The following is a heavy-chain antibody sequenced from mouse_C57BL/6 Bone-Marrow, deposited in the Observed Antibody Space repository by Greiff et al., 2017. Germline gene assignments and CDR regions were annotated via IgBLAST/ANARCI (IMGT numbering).Heavy chain of an antibody. CDR2: LSSGGSYT. CDR1: GFTFSSYG. J-gene: IGHJ2*01. V-gene: IGHV5-6*02. CDR3: VRRGGKYFDY. Sequence: EVKLMESGGDLVKPGGSLKLSCAASGFTFSSYGMSWVRQPPDKRLAWVATLSSGGSYTYYPDSVKGRFTIARDNAKNTLYLQMISLKSADTAMYYCVRRGGKYFDYWGQGTTRTVSA. D-gene: IGHD2-1*01.